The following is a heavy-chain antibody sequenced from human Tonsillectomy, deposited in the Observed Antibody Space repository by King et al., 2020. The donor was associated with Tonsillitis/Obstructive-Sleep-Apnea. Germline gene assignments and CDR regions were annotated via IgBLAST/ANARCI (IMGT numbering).Heavy chain of an antibody. CDR1: GFTFSSYA. D-gene: IGHD6-13*01. Sequence: VQLVESGGGLVQPGGSLRLSCAASGFTFSSYAMTWVRQAPGKGLEWVSGISGRGGSRYYADSVEGRFTISRDNSKNTLYLQMNSLRVDDTAVYYCAKGVGAEAVWGWFAPWGQGTRVTVSS. CDR2: ISGRGGSR. CDR3: AKGVGAEAVWGWFAP. V-gene: IGHV3-23*04. J-gene: IGHJ5*02.